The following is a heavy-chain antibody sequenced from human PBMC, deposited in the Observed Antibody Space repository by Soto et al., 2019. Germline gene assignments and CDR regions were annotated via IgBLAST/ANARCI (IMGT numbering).Heavy chain of an antibody. D-gene: IGHD3-22*01. V-gene: IGHV1-2*02. CDR2: INPNSGGT. CDR3: ARFSLDYYDSSGYWPLGGMDV. CDR1: GYTFTGYY. J-gene: IGHJ6*02. Sequence: ASVKVSCKASGYTFTGYYMHWVRQAPGQGLEWMGWINPNSGGTNYAQKFQGRVTMTRDTSISTAYMELSRLRSDDTAVYYCARFSLDYYDSSGYWPLGGMDVRGQGTTVTVSS.